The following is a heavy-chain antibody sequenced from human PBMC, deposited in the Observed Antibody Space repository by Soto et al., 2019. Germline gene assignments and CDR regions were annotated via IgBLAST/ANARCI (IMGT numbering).Heavy chain of an antibody. CDR2: INPHSGGT. J-gene: IGHJ5*02. V-gene: IGHV1-2*02. CDR1: GYTFAGYY. Sequence: QVQLVQSGAEVKKPGASVKVSCKASGYTFAGYYMHWVRQAPGQGLEWMGWINPHSGGTNYAQKFQERVTMSRDTSISKAFMELSRLRSDDTAVYYCAREGVAVAGTNWFDPWGQGTLVTVSS. D-gene: IGHD6-19*01. CDR3: AREGVAVAGTNWFDP.